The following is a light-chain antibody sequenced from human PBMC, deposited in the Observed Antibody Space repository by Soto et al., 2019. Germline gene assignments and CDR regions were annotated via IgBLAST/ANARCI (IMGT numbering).Light chain of an antibody. J-gene: IGKJ4*01. CDR1: QSVSSN. V-gene: IGKV3-15*01. CDR2: GAS. CDR3: QQYINWPLT. Sequence: EKVMTQSPASLSVSPGERATLSCRASQSVSSNLAWYQHKPGQAPRLLIYGASTRAPGIPARFSGSGSGTEFTLTISSLQSEDFAVYYCQQYINWPLTFGGGTKVEIK.